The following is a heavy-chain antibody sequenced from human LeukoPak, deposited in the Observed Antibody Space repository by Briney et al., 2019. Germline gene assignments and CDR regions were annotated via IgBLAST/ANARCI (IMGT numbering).Heavy chain of an antibody. CDR3: ARLADCSSSSCRSFGY. CDR1: GYPFTVYY. CDR2: INPNSGFT. V-gene: IGHV1-2*02. D-gene: IGHD2-2*01. J-gene: IGHJ4*02. Sequence: ASVKVSCKASGYPFTVYYLHWVRQAPGQGLEWMGWINPNSGFTNYAQKFQGRVTITRDTSISTAYMELSRLRSDDTAVYYCARLADCSSSSCRSFGYWGQGTLVTVSS.